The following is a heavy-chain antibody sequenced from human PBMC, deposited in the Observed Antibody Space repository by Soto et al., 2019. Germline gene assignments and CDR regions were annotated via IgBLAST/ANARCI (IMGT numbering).Heavy chain of an antibody. CDR1: GYTFTSYA. D-gene: IGHD2-15*01. CDR2: INAGNGNT. J-gene: IGHJ4*02. V-gene: IGHV1-3*01. CDR3: ARGPGGPDGPGDY. Sequence: QVQLVQSGAEVKKPGASVKVSCKASGYTFTSYAMHWVRQAPGQRLEWMGWINAGNGNTKYSQKFQGRVTITRDTAASTGDVGLSSLRSEGTAVYYCARGPGGPDGPGDYWGQGTLVTVSS.